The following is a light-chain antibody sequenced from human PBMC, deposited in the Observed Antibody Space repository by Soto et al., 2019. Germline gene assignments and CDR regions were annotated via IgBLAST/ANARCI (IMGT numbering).Light chain of an antibody. CDR2: AAS. CDR3: QQSYSIPVS. Sequence: DLQMTQSPSSLSASVGDRVTITCRASQSISSYLNWYQQKPGKAPKLLIYAASSLQSGIPSRFSGSGSGTECTLTISSLQPEDFATYYCQQSYSIPVSFGQGTKVEIK. J-gene: IGKJ1*01. V-gene: IGKV1-39*01. CDR1: QSISSY.